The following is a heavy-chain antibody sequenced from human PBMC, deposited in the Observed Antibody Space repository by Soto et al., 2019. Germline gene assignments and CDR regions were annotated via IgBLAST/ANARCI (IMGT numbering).Heavy chain of an antibody. Sequence: SETLSLTCTVSGGSISSYYWSWIRQPPGKGLEWIGYIYYSGSTNYNPSLKSRVTISVDTSKNQFSLKLSSVTAADTAVYYCARSAIFTLFDYWGQGTLVTV. CDR2: IYYSGST. V-gene: IGHV4-59*01. CDR1: GGSISSYY. D-gene: IGHD3-3*02. CDR3: ARSAIFTLFDY. J-gene: IGHJ4*02.